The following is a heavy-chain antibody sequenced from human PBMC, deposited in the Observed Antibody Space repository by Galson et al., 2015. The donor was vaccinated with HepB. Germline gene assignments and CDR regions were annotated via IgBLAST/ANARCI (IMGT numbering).Heavy chain of an antibody. V-gene: IGHV1-2*04. CDR1: GYTFTGYY. CDR2: INPNSGGT. J-gene: IGHJ6*02. CDR3: ARSASITGYGMDV. D-gene: IGHD3-16*01. Sequence: SVKVSCKASGYTFTGYYMHWVRQAPGQGLEWMGWINPNSGGTNYAQKFQGWVTMTRDTSISTAYMELSRLRSDDTAVYYCARSASITGYGMDVWGQGTTVTASS.